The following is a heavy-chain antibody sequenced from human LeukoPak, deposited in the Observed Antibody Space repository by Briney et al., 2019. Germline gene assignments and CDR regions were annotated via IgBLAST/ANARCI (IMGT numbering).Heavy chain of an antibody. CDR1: GVSISSSSYY. D-gene: IGHD3-10*01. J-gene: IGHJ3*02. V-gene: IGHV4-39*01. CDR2: IYYSGST. Sequence: SETLSLTCTVSGVSISSSSYYWGWIRQPPGKGLEWIGSIYYSGSTYYNPSLKSRVTVSVDTSKNQFSLKLSSVTAADTAVYYCARRARGAKFGSGAFDIWGQGTMVTVSS. CDR3: ARRARGAKFGSGAFDI.